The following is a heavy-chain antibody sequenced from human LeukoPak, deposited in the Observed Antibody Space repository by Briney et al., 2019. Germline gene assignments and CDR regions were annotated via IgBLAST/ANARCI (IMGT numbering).Heavy chain of an antibody. V-gene: IGHV2-5*02. Sequence: SGPTLVKPTQTLTLTCTFSGFSLTTSGVSVGWIRQPPGKALEWLALIYWDDDKRYSPSLKSRLTITKDTSKNQVVLTMTNMDPVDTATYYRAHTAQKYSSTWVHVSDVWGQGTLVTVSS. J-gene: IGHJ3*01. CDR2: IYWDDDK. D-gene: IGHD6-13*01. CDR1: GFSLTTSGVS. CDR3: AHTAQKYSSTWVHVSDV.